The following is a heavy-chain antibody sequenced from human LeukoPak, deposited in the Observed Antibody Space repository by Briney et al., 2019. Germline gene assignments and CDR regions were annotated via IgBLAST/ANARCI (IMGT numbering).Heavy chain of an antibody. V-gene: IGHV3-23*01. CDR2: ISGSGGST. CDR3: AKSPYSSPTYYFDY. D-gene: IGHD6-13*01. Sequence: GGSPRLSCAASGFTFSSYAMSWVRQAPGKGLEWVSAISGSGGSTYYADSVKGRFTISRDNSKNTLYLQMNSLRAEDTAVYYCAKSPYSSPTYYFDYWGPGTLVTVSS. J-gene: IGHJ4*02. CDR1: GFTFSSYA.